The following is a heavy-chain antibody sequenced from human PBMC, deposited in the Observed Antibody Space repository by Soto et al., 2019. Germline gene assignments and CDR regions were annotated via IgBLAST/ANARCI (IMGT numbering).Heavy chain of an antibody. CDR3: ARRQVVRGVDL. V-gene: IGHV4-39*01. CDR2: IYYSGST. J-gene: IGHJ2*01. Sequence: QLQLQESGPGLVKPSETLSLTCTVSGGSISSSSYYWGWIRQPPGKGLEWIGSIYYSGSTYYNPSLKSRVTISVDTSKNQFSLKLSSVTAADTAVYYCARRQVVRGVDLWGRGTLVTVSS. CDR1: GGSISSSSYY. D-gene: IGHD3-10*01.